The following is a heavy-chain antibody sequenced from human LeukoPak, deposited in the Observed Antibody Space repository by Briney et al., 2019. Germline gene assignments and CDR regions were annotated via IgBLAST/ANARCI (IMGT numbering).Heavy chain of an antibody. CDR3: AKDIHPAEYGGPFDY. V-gene: IGHV3-9*01. D-gene: IGHD4-23*01. Sequence: GGSLRLSCAASGFTFDDYAMHWVRQAPGKGLEWVSGISWNSGSIGYADSVKGRFTISRDNAKNSLYLQMNSLRAEGTALYYCAKDIHPAEYGGPFDYWGQGTLVTVSS. J-gene: IGHJ4*02. CDR2: ISWNSGSI. CDR1: GFTFDDYA.